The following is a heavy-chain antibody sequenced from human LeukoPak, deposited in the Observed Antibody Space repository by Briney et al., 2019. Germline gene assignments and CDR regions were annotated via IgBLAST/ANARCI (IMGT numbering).Heavy chain of an antibody. V-gene: IGHV3-21*01. CDR2: ISSSSSYI. J-gene: IGHJ4*02. CDR1: GFTFSSYS. CDR3: ANTGYCSSTSCSSDFDY. Sequence: GGSLRLSCAASGFTFSSYSMNWVRQAPGKGLEWVSSISSSSSYIYYADSVKGRFTISRDNSKSTLYLQMNSLRTEDTALYYCANTGYCSSTSCSSDFDYWGQGTLVTVSS. D-gene: IGHD2-2*01.